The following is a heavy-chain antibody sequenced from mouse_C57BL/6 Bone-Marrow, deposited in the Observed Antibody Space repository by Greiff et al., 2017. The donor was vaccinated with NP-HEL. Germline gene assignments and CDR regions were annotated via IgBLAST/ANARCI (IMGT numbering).Heavy chain of an antibody. D-gene: IGHD1-1*01. CDR2: IYPGSGST. J-gene: IGHJ2*01. CDR1: GYTFTSYW. Sequence: VQLQQPGAELVKPGASVKMSCKASGYTFTSYWITWVKQSPGQGLEWIGDIYPGSGSTNYNEKFKSKATLTVDTSSSTAYMQLSSLTSEDSAVYYCARSVGYYYGSSYDWGQGTTLTVSS. CDR3: ARSVGYYYGSSYD. V-gene: IGHV1-55*01.